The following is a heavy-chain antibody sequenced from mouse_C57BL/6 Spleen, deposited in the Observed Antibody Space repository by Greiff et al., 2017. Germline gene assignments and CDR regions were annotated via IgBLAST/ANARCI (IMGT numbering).Heavy chain of an antibody. CDR1: GFSLTSYG. Sequence: QVQLKESGPGLVQPSQSLSITCTVSGFSLTSYGVHWVRQSPGKGLAWLGVIWSGGSTDYNAAFISRLSISKDNSKSQVFFKMNSLQADDTAIYYCARNGYGYCDVWGTGTTVTVAS. J-gene: IGHJ1*03. V-gene: IGHV2-2*01. CDR2: IWSGGST. CDR3: ARNGYGYCDV.